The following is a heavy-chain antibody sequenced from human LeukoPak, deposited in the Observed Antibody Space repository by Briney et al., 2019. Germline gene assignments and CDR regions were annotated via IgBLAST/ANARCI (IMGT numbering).Heavy chain of an antibody. V-gene: IGHV4-34*01. CDR3: TRGYPILPGYYPRKQFTY. Sequence: SETLCLTCAVYGGSFSGYYLSWIRQPPGKGLEWIGEINHSGSTKYNTSLKSRVLISSEPSKNHIPLMHRSVTAAHTPASYYTRGYPILPGYYPRKQFTYGGQGTLVTASS. D-gene: IGHD3-9*01. CDR1: GGSFSGYY. CDR2: INHSGST. J-gene: IGHJ4*02.